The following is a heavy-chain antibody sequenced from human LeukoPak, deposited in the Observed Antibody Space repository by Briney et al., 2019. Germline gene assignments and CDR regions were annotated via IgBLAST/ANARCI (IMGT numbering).Heavy chain of an antibody. CDR2: ISYDGSNK. J-gene: IGHJ4*02. V-gene: IGHV3-30-3*01. CDR3: AREVGDYYGLNY. CDR1: GFTFSSYA. D-gene: IGHD3-10*01. Sequence: GRSLRLSCAASGFTFSSYAMHWVRQAPGKGLEWVAVISYDGSNKYYADSVKGRFTISRDNSKNTLYLQMNSLRAEDTAVYYCAREVGDYYGLNYWGQGTLGTVSS.